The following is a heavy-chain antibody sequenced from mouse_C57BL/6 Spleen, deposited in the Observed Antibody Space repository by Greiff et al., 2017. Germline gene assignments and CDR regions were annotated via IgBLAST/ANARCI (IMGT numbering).Heavy chain of an antibody. D-gene: IGHD1-1*01. V-gene: IGHV1-63*01. J-gene: IGHJ4*01. Sequence: QVQLKQSGAELVRPGTSVKMSCKASGYTFTNYWIGWAKQRPGHGLEWIGDIYPGGGYTNYNEKFKGKATLTADKSSSTAYMQFSSLTSEDSAIYYCARWYGSSYWAMDYWGQGTSVTVSS. CDR1: GYTFTNYW. CDR3: ARWYGSSYWAMDY. CDR2: IYPGGGYT.